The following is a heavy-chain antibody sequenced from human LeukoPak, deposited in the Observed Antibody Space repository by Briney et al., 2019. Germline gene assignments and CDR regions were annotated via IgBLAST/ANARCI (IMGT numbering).Heavy chain of an antibody. CDR3: ARNGHSSYYYYMDV. J-gene: IGHJ6*03. V-gene: IGHV1-18*01. D-gene: IGHD6-13*01. CDR2: ISAYNGNT. CDR1: GYTFTSYG. Sequence: GASVKVSCKASGYTFTSYGISWVRQAPGQGLEWMGWISAYNGNTNYAQKFQGRVTMTRDTSTSTVYMELSSLRSEDTAVYYCARNGHSSYYYYMDVWGKGTTVTVSS.